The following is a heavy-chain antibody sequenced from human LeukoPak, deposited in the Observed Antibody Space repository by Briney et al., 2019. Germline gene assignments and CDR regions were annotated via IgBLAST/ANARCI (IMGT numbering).Heavy chain of an antibody. Sequence: GASVKVSCKASGYTFTGYYMHWVRQAPGQGLEWMGWINPNSGGTNYAQKFQGRVTMTRDTSISTAYMELSRLRSDDTAVYYRARSGRTEGWLVRGTFDYWGQGTLVTVSS. CDR2: INPNSGGT. J-gene: IGHJ4*02. D-gene: IGHD6-19*01. CDR1: GYTFTGYY. V-gene: IGHV1-2*02. CDR3: ARSGRTEGWLVRGTFDY.